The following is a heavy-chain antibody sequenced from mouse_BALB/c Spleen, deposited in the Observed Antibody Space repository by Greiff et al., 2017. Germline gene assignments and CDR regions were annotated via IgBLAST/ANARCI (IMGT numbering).Heavy chain of an antibody. D-gene: IGHD1-1*01. Sequence: EVKVVESGGGLVKPGGSLKLSCAASGFTFSSYTMSWVRQTPEKRLEWVATISSGGGNTYYPDSVKGRFTISRDNAKNNLYLQMSSLRSEDTALYYCARYDYGSRYYFDYWGQGTTLTVSS. CDR2: ISSGGGNT. J-gene: IGHJ2*01. V-gene: IGHV5-9*03. CDR3: ARYDYGSRYYFDY. CDR1: GFTFSSYT.